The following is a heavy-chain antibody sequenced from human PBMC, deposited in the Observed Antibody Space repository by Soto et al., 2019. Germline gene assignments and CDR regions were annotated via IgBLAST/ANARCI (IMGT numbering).Heavy chain of an antibody. J-gene: IGHJ5*02. D-gene: IGHD3-22*01. V-gene: IGHV1-46*01. Sequence: ASVKVSCKASGYTFTSYYMHWVRQAPGQGLEWMGIINPSGGSTSYAQKFQGRVTMTRDTSTSTVYMELSSLRSEDTAVYYCARAPYYDDSSGYYYGPSRVEWFDPWGQGTLVNVSS. CDR3: ARAPYYDDSSGYYYGPSRVEWFDP. CDR1: GYTFTSYY. CDR2: INPSGGST.